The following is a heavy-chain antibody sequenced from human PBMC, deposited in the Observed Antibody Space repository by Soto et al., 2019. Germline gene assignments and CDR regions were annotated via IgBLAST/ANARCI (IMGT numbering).Heavy chain of an antibody. CDR3: AKDSLGDYYYYGMDV. Sequence: PGRSLRLSCAASGFTSSRFAINWFRQAPGKELEWVSGIGDSGSTTYYADSVKGRFTISRDNSKNTLFLQMNSLRAEDTAIYYCAKDSLGDYYYYGMDVWGQGTSVTVSS. D-gene: IGHD2-15*01. CDR2: IGDSGSTT. CDR1: GFTSSRFA. V-gene: IGHV3-23*01. J-gene: IGHJ6*02.